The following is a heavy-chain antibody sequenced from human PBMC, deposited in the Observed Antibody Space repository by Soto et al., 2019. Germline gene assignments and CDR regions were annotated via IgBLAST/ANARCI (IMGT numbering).Heavy chain of an antibody. D-gene: IGHD1-26*01. V-gene: IGHV1-69*02. Sequence: QVQLVQSGAEVKKPGSSVKVSCKASGGTFSSYTISWVRQAPGQGLEWMGRIIPILGIANYAQKFQGRVTITADKXTSTAYMERSSLRSEDTAVYYCARWSVGATTKSDYWGQGTLVTVSS. J-gene: IGHJ4*02. CDR3: ARWSVGATTKSDY. CDR2: IIPILGIA. CDR1: GGTFSSYT.